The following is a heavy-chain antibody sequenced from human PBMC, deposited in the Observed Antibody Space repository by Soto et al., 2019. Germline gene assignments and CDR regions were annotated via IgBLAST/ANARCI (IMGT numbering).Heavy chain of an antibody. CDR3: ARERVGNSSDF. D-gene: IGHD1-26*01. J-gene: IGHJ4*02. CDR2: INGDGDYT. CDR1: GFSFSSYW. Sequence: EVQLVESGGGLVQPGGSLRLSCAASGFSFSSYWMHWLRQVPGKGLVWVSRINGDGDYTNYADSVKGRFTISRDNAKNTMYLQMNSLRAEDTAEYYCARERVGNSSDFWGQGTLVTVSS. V-gene: IGHV3-74*01.